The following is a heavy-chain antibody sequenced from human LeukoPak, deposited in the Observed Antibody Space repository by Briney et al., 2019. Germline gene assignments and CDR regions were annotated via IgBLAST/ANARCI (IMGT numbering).Heavy chain of an antibody. V-gene: IGHV1-18*01. J-gene: IGHJ5*02. CDR2: ISAYNGNT. CDR3: ARDWSYGHPGDNWFDP. Sequence: ASVKLSCKASGYTFTSYGISWVRQAPGQGLEWMGWISAYNGNTNYAQKLQGRGTMTTDTSTSTAYMELRSLRSDDTAVYYCARDWSYGHPGDNWFDPWGQGPLLTVSS. CDR1: GYTFTSYG. D-gene: IGHD5-18*01.